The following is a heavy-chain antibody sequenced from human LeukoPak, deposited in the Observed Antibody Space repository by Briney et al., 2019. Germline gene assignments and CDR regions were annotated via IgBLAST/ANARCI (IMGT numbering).Heavy chain of an antibody. CDR2: IWYDGSNK. J-gene: IGHJ6*04. CDR1: GFTFSSYG. Sequence: PGGSLRLSCAASGFTFSSYGMHRVRQAPGKGLEWVAVIWYDGSNKYYADSVKGRFTISRDNSKNTLYLQMNSLRAEDTAVYYCARENCSSTSCYDDYYYGMDVWGKGPTVTFP. V-gene: IGHV3-33*01. CDR3: ARENCSSTSCYDDYYYGMDV. D-gene: IGHD2-2*01.